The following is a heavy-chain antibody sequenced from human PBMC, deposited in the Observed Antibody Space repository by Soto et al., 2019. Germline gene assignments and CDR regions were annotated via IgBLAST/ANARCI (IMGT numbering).Heavy chain of an antibody. CDR2: IYSGGST. CDR1: GFTVSSNY. V-gene: IGHV3-53*01. Sequence: GGSLRLSCAASGFTVSSNYMSWVRQAPGKGLERVSVIYSGGSTYYADSVKGRFTISRDNSKNTLYLQMNSLRAEDTAVDYCARDSPRDPNYYYYGMDVWGQGTTVTVSS. CDR3: ARDSPRDPNYYYYGMDV. J-gene: IGHJ6*02.